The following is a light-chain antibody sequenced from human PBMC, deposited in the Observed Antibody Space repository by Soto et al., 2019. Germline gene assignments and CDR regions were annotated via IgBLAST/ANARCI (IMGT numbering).Light chain of an antibody. J-gene: IGLJ2*01. CDR1: SSDVGGYNY. V-gene: IGLV2-11*01. CDR3: CSYAGSDVV. CDR2: DVS. Sequence: QSALTQPRSVSGSPGQSVTISCTGTSSDVGGYNYVSWYQQHPGKAPKLMIYDVSKRPSGVPDRFSGSKSGNTASLTISGLQAADVADSYCCSYAGSDVVFGRGTQLTVL.